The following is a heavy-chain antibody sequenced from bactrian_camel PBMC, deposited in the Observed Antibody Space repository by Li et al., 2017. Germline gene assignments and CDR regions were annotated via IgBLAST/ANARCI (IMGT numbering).Heavy chain of an antibody. J-gene: IGHJ4*01. Sequence: HVQLVESGGGPVQSGGSLSLSCEASRSTTCMAWFRQAPGKEREGVASVAAPSGSTNYADSVKGRFTISRDMAKNTLHLQMNSLKPEDTARYHCAYGWMGTATRGQGTQVTVS. CDR1: RSTTC. V-gene: IGHV3S53*01. CDR3: AYGWMGTAT. CDR2: VAAPSGST. D-gene: IGHD2*01.